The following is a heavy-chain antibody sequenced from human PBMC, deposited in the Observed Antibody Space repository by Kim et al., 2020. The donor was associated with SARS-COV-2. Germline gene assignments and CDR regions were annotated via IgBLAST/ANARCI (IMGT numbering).Heavy chain of an antibody. D-gene: IGHD6-19*01. CDR1: GFTFSSYS. CDR3: ARDDREVIAVAASFDY. J-gene: IGHJ4*02. V-gene: IGHV3-21*03. CDR2: ISSSSSYI. Sequence: GGSLRLSCAASGFTFSSYSMNWVRQAPGKGLEWVSSISSSSSYIYYADSVKGRFTISRYNAKNSLYLQMNSLRAEDTAVYYCARDDREVIAVAASFDYWGQGTLVTVSS.